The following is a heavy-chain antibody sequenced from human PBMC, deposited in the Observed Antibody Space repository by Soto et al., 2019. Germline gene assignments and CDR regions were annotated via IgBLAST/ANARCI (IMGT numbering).Heavy chain of an antibody. Sequence: PXGSLRLSCPASGFTFSSYAMSWVRQAPGKGLEWVSAISGSGGSTYYADSVKGRFAISRDNSKNTLYLQMNSLRAEDTAVYYCAKAPTDTIFGSLAFDPWGQGTLVTVSS. CDR3: AKAPTDTIFGSLAFDP. V-gene: IGHV3-23*01. CDR1: GFTFSSYA. D-gene: IGHD3-3*01. CDR2: ISGSGGST. J-gene: IGHJ5*02.